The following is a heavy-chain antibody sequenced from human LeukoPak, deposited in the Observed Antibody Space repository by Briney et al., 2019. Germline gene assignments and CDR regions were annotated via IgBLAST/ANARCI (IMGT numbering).Heavy chain of an antibody. CDR1: GFTFSSYS. Sequence: GGSLRLSCAASGFTFSSYSMNWVRQAPGKWLEWVSSISSSSSYIYYADSVKGRFTISRDNAKNSLYLQMNSLRAEDTAVYYCARDKAAGYYDFWSGYYTDYWGQGTLVTVSS. D-gene: IGHD3-3*01. CDR3: ARDKAAGYYDFWSGYYTDY. V-gene: IGHV3-21*01. J-gene: IGHJ4*02. CDR2: ISSSSSYI.